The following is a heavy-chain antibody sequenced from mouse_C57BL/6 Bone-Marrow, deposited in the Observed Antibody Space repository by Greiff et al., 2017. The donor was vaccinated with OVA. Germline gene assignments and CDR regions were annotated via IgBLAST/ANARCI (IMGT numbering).Heavy chain of an antibody. CDR3: AREGNWAYYFDY. CDR1: GFTFSDYY. J-gene: IGHJ2*01. V-gene: IGHV5-16*01. D-gene: IGHD4-1*01. CDR2: INYDGSST. Sequence: EVQRVESEGGLVQPGSSMKLSCTASGFTFSDYYMAWVRQVPEKGLEWVANINYDGSSTYYLDSLKSRFIISRDNAKNILYLQMSSLKSEDTATYYCAREGNWAYYFDYWGQGTTLTVSS.